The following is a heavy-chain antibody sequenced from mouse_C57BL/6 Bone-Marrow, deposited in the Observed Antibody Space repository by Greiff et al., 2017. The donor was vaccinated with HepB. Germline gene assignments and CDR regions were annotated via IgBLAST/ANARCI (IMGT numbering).Heavy chain of an antibody. CDR1: GYSFTGYY. CDR3: ARRLRRGYYYAMDY. J-gene: IGHJ4*01. D-gene: IGHD2-4*01. V-gene: IGHV1-42*01. Sequence: EVQLQQSGPELVKPGASVKISCKASGYSFTGYYMNWVKQSPEKSLEWIGEINPSTGGTTYNQKFKAKATLTVDKSSSTAYMQLKSLTSEDSAVYYCARRLRRGYYYAMDYWGQGTSVTVSS. CDR2: INPSTGGT.